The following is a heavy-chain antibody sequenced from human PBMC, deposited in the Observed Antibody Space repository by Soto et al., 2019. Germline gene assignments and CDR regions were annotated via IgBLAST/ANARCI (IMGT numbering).Heavy chain of an antibody. Sequence: QVQLVQSGAEVKKPGSSVKVSCKASGGTFSNYALISWVRQAPGQGLEWMGGIIPIDATVNYAQKFQGRITITADESTTTAYMDLGSLRSEETAVYYCARDLLVFGYTYGDVWGQGTTVTVSS. CDR3: ARDLLVFGYTYGDV. J-gene: IGHJ6*01. V-gene: IGHV1-69*12. CDR2: IIPIDATV. D-gene: IGHD3-10*02. CDR1: GGTFSNYA.